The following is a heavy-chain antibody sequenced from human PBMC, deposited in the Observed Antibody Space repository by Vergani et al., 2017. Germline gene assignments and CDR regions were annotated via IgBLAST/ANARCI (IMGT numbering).Heavy chain of an antibody. CDR3: ARTSGDYYYYYYYMDV. CDR2: IYYSGST. D-gene: IGHD2-2*01. CDR1: GGSISSYY. V-gene: IGHV4-59*06. Sequence: QVQLQESGPGLVKPSETLSLTCTVSGGSISSYYWSWIRQHPGKGLEWIGYIYYSGSTYYNPSPKSRVTISVDTSKNQFSLKLSSVTAADTAVYYCARTSGDYYYYYYYMDVWGKGTTVTVSS. J-gene: IGHJ6*03.